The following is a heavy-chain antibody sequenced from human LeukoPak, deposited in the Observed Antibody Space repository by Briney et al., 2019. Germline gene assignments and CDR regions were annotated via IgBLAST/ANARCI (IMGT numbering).Heavy chain of an antibody. CDR3: AKIRSRYSSSSTLDY. CDR1: GFTFSSYA. CDR2: ISGSGGST. D-gene: IGHD6-6*01. J-gene: IGHJ4*02. V-gene: IGHV3-23*01. Sequence: GGSLRLSCAASGFTFSSYAMSWVRQAPGKGLEWVSAISGSGGSTYYADSVKGRFTISRDNSKNTLYLQMNSLRAEDTAVYYCAKIRSRYSSSSTLDYWGQGTLVTVSS.